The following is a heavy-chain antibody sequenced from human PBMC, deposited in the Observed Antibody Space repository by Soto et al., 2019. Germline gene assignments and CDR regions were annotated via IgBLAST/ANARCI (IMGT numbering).Heavy chain of an antibody. J-gene: IGHJ6*02. D-gene: IGHD2-2*02. CDR3: ARVEYTESEYYHCMDV. CDR2: TFYRSKWYN. CDR1: GDSVSSNSAG. V-gene: IGHV6-1*01. Sequence: QTLSLTCVISGDSVSSNSAGWNWIRHSPSRGLEWLGRTFYRSKWYNDYAVSLKGRISINADTSNNQFSLQLNSVTTEDTAVYYCARVEYTESEYYHCMDVWGQGTTVTVSS.